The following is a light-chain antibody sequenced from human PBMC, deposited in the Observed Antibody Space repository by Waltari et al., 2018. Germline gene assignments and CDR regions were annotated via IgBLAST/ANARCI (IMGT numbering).Light chain of an antibody. CDR3: LQDYDYPHT. CDR1: QVIGNA. V-gene: IGKV1-6*01. J-gene: IGKJ2*01. CDR2: TIS. Sequence: AIQMTQSPSALSASVGDRVTITCRASQVIGNALAWYQQRPGKAPNLLIYTISKLQSGVPSRFRGSGSGADFTLTINSLQPEDFATYYCLQDYDYPHTFGQGTKVEIK.